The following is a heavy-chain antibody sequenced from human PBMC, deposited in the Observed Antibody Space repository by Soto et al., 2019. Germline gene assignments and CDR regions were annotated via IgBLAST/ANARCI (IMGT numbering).Heavy chain of an antibody. J-gene: IGHJ4*02. Sequence: SVKVSCKASGGTFSSYAISWVRQAPGQGLEWMGGIIPIFGTANYAQKFQGRVTITADESTSTAYMELSSLRSEDTAVYYCARDGPDVRPVTNFGVVITPPVCWGQGTLVTVSS. CDR2: IIPIFGTA. CDR1: GGTFSSYA. D-gene: IGHD3-3*01. V-gene: IGHV1-69*13. CDR3: ARDGPDVRPVTNFGVVITPPVC.